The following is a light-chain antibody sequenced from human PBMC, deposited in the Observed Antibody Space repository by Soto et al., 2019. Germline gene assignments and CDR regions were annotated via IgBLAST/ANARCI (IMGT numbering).Light chain of an antibody. CDR2: WAS. V-gene: IGKV4-1*01. CDR3: QQYYSTPLT. Sequence: DIVMTQSPDSLAVSLGERATINCKSSQRVLYSSNNKNYLAWYQQKPGQPPKLLIYWASTRESGVPDRFSGSGSGTDFTLTISILQAEDVADYYCQQYYSTPLTFGQGTKVEIK. J-gene: IGKJ1*01. CDR1: QRVLYSSNNKNY.